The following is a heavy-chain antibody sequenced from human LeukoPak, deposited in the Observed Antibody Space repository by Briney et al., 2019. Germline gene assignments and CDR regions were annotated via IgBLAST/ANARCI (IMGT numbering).Heavy chain of an antibody. J-gene: IGHJ4*02. V-gene: IGHV1-18*01. CDR2: ISAYNGNT. CDR3: ARDGYSSGSETRVDY. Sequence: ASVKVSCKASGYTFTSYGISWVRQAPGQGLEWMGWISAYNGNTNYAQKLQGRVTMTTDTSTSTAYMELRSLRSDDTAVYYCARDGYSSGSETRVDYWGQGTLVTVSS. CDR1: GYTFTSYG. D-gene: IGHD6-19*01.